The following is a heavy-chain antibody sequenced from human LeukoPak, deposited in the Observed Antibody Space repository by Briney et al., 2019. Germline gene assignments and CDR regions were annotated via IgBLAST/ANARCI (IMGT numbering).Heavy chain of an antibody. D-gene: IGHD6-19*01. CDR3: ARDYSSGWSDAFDI. Sequence: GSSVKVSCKASGGTFSSYAISWVRQAPGQGLEWMGRIIPIFGTANYAQKFQGRVTITTDESTSTAYMELSSLRSEDTAVYYCARDYSSGWSDAFDIWGQGTIVTVSS. V-gene: IGHV1-69*05. CDR2: IIPIFGTA. J-gene: IGHJ3*02. CDR1: GGTFSSYA.